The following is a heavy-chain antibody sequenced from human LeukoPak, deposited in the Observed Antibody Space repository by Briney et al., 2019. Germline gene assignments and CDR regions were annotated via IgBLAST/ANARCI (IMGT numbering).Heavy chain of an antibody. D-gene: IGHD3-9*01. CDR1: GGSISSNTHY. Sequence: SETLSLTCTVSGGSISSNTHYWGWIRQPPGKGLEWIGSIYYSGSTYYNPSLKSRVTISVDTSKNQFSLKLSSVTAADTAVYYCARRGLTGYYASWFDPWGQGTLVTVSS. CDR3: ARRGLTGYYASWFDP. CDR2: IYYSGST. V-gene: IGHV4-39*01. J-gene: IGHJ5*02.